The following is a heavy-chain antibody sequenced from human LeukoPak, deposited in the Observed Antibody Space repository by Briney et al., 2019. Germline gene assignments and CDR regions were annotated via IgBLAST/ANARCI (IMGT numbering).Heavy chain of an antibody. D-gene: IGHD3-22*01. Sequence: PSETLSLTCTVSGGSISSGGYYWSWIRQHPGKGLEWIGYIYYSGSTYYNPSLKSRVTISVDTSKNQFSLKLSPVTAADTAVYYCARENYYDSSQQIDYWGQGTLVTVSS. CDR1: GGSISSGGYY. J-gene: IGHJ4*02. V-gene: IGHV4-31*03. CDR2: IYYSGST. CDR3: ARENYYDSSQQIDY.